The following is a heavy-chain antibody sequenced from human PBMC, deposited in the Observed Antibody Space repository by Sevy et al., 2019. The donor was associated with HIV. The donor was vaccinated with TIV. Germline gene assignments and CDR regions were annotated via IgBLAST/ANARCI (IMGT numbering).Heavy chain of an antibody. D-gene: IGHD3-3*01. V-gene: IGHV3-33*06. J-gene: IGHJ5*02. CDR3: AKTFAIFGVLMSPDFDP. CDR1: GFTFSNYG. Sequence: GGYLRLSCAASGFTFSNYGMHWVRQAPGKGLEWVAVIWYDGSYEYYADSVKGRFTISRDNAKSTLYLQMNRLRAEDTAVYYCAKTFAIFGVLMSPDFDPWGQGTLVTVSS. CDR2: IWYDGSYE.